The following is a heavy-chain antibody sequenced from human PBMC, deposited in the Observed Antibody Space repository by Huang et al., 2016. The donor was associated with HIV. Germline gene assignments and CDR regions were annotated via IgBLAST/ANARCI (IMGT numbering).Heavy chain of an antibody. V-gene: IGHV3-30-3*01. Sequence: QVQLVESGGGVVQPGTSLRLSCAASGFTFSNYARNWVRQAPGKGLGWVAVISNEGSTKYYADSVKGRFTISRDNSKNTVYLQMNSLRAEDTAVYYCARSEPSRYYFDYWGQGTLVTVSS. CDR1: GFTFSNYA. CDR3: ARSEPSRYYFDY. CDR2: ISNEGSTK. J-gene: IGHJ4*02.